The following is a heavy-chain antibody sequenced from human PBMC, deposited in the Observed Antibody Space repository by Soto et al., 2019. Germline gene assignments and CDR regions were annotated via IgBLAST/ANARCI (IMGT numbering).Heavy chain of an antibody. CDR1: GFTFSSYW. Sequence: GGSLRLSCAASGFTFSSYWMHWVRQAPGKGLEWVAVISYDGSNKYYADSVKGRFTISRDNSKNTLYLQMNSLRAEDTAVYYCAKTGLYQDGSDYWGQGTLVTVSS. D-gene: IGHD2-8*01. J-gene: IGHJ4*02. V-gene: IGHV3-30*18. CDR3: AKTGLYQDGSDY. CDR2: ISYDGSNK.